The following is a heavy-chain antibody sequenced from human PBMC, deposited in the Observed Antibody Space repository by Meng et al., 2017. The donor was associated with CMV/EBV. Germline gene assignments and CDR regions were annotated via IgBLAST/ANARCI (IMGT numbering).Heavy chain of an antibody. CDR3: ARVSVTSPPYYYGMDV. CDR1: GFTVSSNY. J-gene: IGHJ6*02. Sequence: GGSLRLSCAASGFTVSSNYMSWVRQAPGKGLEWVSVIYSGGSTYYADSVKGRFTISRDNSKNTLYLQMNSLRAEDTAVYYCARVSVTSPPYYYGMDVWGQGTTVTVSS. V-gene: IGHV3-53*01. CDR2: IYSGGST. D-gene: IGHD3-10*01.